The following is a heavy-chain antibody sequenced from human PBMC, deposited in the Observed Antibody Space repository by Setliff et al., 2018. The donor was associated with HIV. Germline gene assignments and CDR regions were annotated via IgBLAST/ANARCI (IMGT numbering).Heavy chain of an antibody. D-gene: IGHD4-17*01. CDR2: IKSDGETT. CDR3: ADYGPLGVI. J-gene: IGHJ4*02. CDR1: GLTFNNAW. V-gene: IGHV3-15*01. Sequence: PGGSLRLSCTASGLTFNNAWMSWVRQAPGKGLEWVGLIKSDGETTDYAAPVKGRFTISRHDSRETVYLQMNSLKSEDTAVYYCADYGPLGVIWGQGTSVTVSS.